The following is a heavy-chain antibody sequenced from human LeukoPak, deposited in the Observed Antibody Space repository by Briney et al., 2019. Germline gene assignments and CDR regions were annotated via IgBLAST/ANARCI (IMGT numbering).Heavy chain of an antibody. V-gene: IGHV1-2*06. J-gene: IGHJ4*02. CDR1: GYTFTGYF. CDR3: ARGNSYGFDY. Sequence: GASVKVSCKASGYTFTGYFIHWVRQAPGQGLEWMGRINPNSGGTNSAQKFQGRVTMTRDTSISTAYMELSRLRSDDTAVYYCARGNSYGFDYWGPGTLVTVSS. CDR2: INPNSGGT. D-gene: IGHD5-18*01.